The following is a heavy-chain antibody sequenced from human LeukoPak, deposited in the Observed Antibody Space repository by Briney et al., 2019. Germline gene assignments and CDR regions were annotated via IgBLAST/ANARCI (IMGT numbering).Heavy chain of an antibody. CDR2: ISSSGSII. V-gene: IGHV3-48*03. CDR3: ARDKSGSYFFPFDY. Sequence: PGGSLRLSCAASGFPFSSYEINWVRQAPGKGLEWVSYISSSGSIIYYADSVKGRFTISRDNAKNSVFLQMNSLRAEDTAVYYCARDKSGSYFFPFDYWGQGTLVTVSS. J-gene: IGHJ4*02. CDR1: GFPFSSYE. D-gene: IGHD1-26*01.